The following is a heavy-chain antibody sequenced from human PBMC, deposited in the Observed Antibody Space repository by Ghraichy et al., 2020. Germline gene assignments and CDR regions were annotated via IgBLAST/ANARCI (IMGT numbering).Heavy chain of an antibody. CDR3: VKDFRNLNPGVFDY. D-gene: IGHD3-3*01. J-gene: IGHJ4*02. CDR2: ISASRDIT. V-gene: IGHV3-23*01. CDR1: GFTFSSYA. Sequence: GGSLRLSCAPSGFTFSSYAMSWVRQAPGKGLEWVSSISASRDITQYADSVKGRFTIAGDNSKNTLYLQMDSLRVEDTAVYYCVKDFRNLNPGVFDYWGQGTLVTVSS.